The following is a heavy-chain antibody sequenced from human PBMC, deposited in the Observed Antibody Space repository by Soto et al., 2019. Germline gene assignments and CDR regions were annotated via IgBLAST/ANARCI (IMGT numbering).Heavy chain of an antibody. V-gene: IGHV3-30-3*01. CDR2: ISYEGSNK. J-gene: IGHJ3*02. Sequence: QVQLVESGGGVVQPGRSLRLSCAAFGFTFDDYSMHWVRQAPGKGLEWVALISYEGSNKYYADSVKGRFTISRDNAKNTLFLDVKSLRTEDTAVYYVARPPIQSAWNDGFDIWGQGTMVTVSS. CDR1: GFTFDDYS. D-gene: IGHD1-1*01. CDR3: ARPPIQSAWNDGFDI.